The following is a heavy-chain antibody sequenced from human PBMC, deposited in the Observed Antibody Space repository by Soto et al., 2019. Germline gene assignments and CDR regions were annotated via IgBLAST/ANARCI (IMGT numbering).Heavy chain of an antibody. D-gene: IGHD3-3*01. CDR3: ARGPSDDSVFGVVQFQNWFDP. CDR2: INPSGGST. J-gene: IGHJ5*02. Sequence: ASVKVSCKASGYTFTSYYMHWVRQAPGQGLEWMGIINPSGGSTSYAQKFQGRVTMTRDTSTSTVYMELSSLRSEDTAVYYCARGPSDDSVFGVVQFQNWFDPWGQGTPVTVSS. CDR1: GYTFTSYY. V-gene: IGHV1-46*03.